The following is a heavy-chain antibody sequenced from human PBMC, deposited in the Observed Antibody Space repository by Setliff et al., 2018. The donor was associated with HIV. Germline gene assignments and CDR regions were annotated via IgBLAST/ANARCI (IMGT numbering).Heavy chain of an antibody. CDR3: ARDDPAGGIDY. J-gene: IGHJ4*02. Sequence: GGSLRLSCAASGFTFNNDAMSWVRQAPGKGLEWVSVIYIGGSSTYYADSVKGRFTLSRDNSKNSLYLQMNSLRAEDTAIYYCARDDPAGGIDYWGQGTLVTVSS. D-gene: IGHD1-26*01. V-gene: IGHV3-23*03. CDR1: GFTFNNDA. CDR2: IYIGGSST.